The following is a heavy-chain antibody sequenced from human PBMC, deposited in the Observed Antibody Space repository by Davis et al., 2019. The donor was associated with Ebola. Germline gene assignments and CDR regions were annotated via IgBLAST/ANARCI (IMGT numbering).Heavy chain of an antibody. CDR3: ARGVWYGMDV. CDR1: GYTFTGYY. V-gene: IGHV1-8*03. J-gene: IGHJ6*02. CDR2: MNPNSGNT. Sequence: ASVKVSCKASGYTFTGYYMHWVRQAPGQGLEWMGWMNPNSGNTGYAQKFQGRVTITRNTSISTAYMELSSLRSEDTAVYYCARGVWYGMDVWGQGTTVTVSS.